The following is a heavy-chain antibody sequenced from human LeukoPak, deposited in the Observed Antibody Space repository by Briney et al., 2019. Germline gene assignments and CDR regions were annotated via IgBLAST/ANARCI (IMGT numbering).Heavy chain of an antibody. V-gene: IGHV5-51*01. CDR3: ARHSDRMLGY. CDR2: IYPGYSDT. D-gene: IGHD2-8*01. CDR1: GYSFTSCW. Sequence: GESLTISCKGSGYSFTSCWIGWVRQMPGKGREWVGIIYPGYSDTRYSASLHGQVTISDDKSLSTAYLQWSSLKASDTAMYYCARHSDRMLGYWGQGTLVTVSS. J-gene: IGHJ4*02.